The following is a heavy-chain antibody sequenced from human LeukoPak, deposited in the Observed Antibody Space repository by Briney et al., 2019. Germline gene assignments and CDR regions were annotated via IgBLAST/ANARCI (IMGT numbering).Heavy chain of an antibody. Sequence: GGSLRLSCAASGFTFSNYCMAWVRQAPGKGPEWVANINLDGSQKYYVDTVKGRFTISRDNAENSLYLQMNSLRAEDTALYYCARKRPNYFDYWGQGTLVTVSS. CDR3: ARKRPNYFDY. CDR2: INLDGSQK. CDR1: GFTFSNYC. V-gene: IGHV3-7*01. J-gene: IGHJ4*02.